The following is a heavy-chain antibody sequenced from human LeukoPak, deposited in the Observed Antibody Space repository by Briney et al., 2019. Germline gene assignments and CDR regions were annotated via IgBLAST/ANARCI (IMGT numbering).Heavy chain of an antibody. CDR1: GGSISSGGYY. CDR3: ARAPREFSSRTPSGWFDP. Sequence: PSETLSLTCTVSGGSISSGGYYWSWIRQPPGKGLEWIGYIYHSGSTYYNPSLKSRVTISVDRSKNQFSLKLSSVTAADTAVYYCARAPREFSSRTPSGWFDPWGQGTLVTVSS. CDR2: IYHSGST. D-gene: IGHD6-6*01. J-gene: IGHJ5*02. V-gene: IGHV4-30-2*01.